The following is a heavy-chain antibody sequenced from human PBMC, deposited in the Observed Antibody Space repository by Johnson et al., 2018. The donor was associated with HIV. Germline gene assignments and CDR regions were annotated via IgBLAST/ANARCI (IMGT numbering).Heavy chain of an antibody. CDR3: AKYMGEREKEEWPSDYYDFGKDYPGQDTLAVVGVFDI. CDR1: GFTFSNYA. J-gene: IGHJ3*02. Sequence: QVQLVESGGGVVQPGRSLRLSCAASGFTFSNYAMHWVRQAPGKGLEWVALISFDGSNKDYADSVKGRFTISRDNSKNALYVQMNSLRAEDTAVYYCAKYMGEREKEEWPSDYYDFGKDYPGQDTLAVVGVFDIWGRGTVVTVSS. D-gene: IGHD3-3*01. V-gene: IGHV3-30-3*02. CDR2: ISFDGSNK.